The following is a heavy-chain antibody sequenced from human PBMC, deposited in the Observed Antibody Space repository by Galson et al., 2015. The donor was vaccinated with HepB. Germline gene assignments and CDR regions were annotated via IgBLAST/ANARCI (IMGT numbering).Heavy chain of an antibody. CDR2: ISYDGGSK. V-gene: IGHV3-30*04. CDR3: ARDLVGHTKLDS. CDR1: GFPFSTYA. J-gene: IGHJ5*02. D-gene: IGHD1-26*01. Sequence: SLRLSCAGSGFPFSTYAIQWVRQAPGEGLEWVAAISYDGGSKYYADSVKGRFTMSRDNSRNTVFLQVSSLRTDDTAVYYCARDLVGHTKLDSWGQGTQVTVSS.